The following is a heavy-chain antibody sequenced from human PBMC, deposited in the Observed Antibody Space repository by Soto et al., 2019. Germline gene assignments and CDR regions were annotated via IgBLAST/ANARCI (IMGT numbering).Heavy chain of an antibody. CDR1: GGSVSSGSYY. CDR2: MYYRGSP. J-gene: IGHJ5*02. V-gene: IGHV4-61*01. D-gene: IGHD5-18*01. CDR3: LRYVYSYDFSGLDT. Sequence: SETLSLTCTVSGGSVSSGSYYWTWMRQPPGKGLEWIGYMYYRGSPNYNPSLKSRVTVSVDTSKNQFSLNLNSVTAADTAVYFCLRYVYSYDFSGLDTWGQGALVTVYS.